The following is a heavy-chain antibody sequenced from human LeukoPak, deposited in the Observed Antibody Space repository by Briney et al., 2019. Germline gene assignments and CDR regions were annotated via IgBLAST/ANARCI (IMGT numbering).Heavy chain of an antibody. V-gene: IGHV3-74*01. D-gene: IGHD1-26*01. CDR1: GITVSTFW. CDR3: VTDRYSDSAFGD. CDR2: INTDGSVT. Sequence: GGSLRLSCAASGITVSTFWMHWVRQAPGEGLVWVSRINTDGSVTNYADAVEGRFTISRDNAKNMLYLQMKDLRAEDTAVYYCVTDRYSDSAFGDWGQGTLVTVSS. J-gene: IGHJ4*02.